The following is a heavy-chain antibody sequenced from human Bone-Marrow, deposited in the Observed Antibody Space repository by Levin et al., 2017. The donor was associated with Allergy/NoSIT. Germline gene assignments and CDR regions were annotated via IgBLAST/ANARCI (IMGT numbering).Heavy chain of an antibody. CDR1: GFTFSSYG. D-gene: IGHD3-16*02. V-gene: IGHV3-48*04. Sequence: HAGGSLRLSCAASGFTFSSYGLNWVRQAPGRGLEWVAYISSGSTTTFYADFVKGRFTTSRDNGMNSLFLQMNSLGADDTALSYCVRGTYCSTTSCYFRSACDMWGRGTVVAVSS. J-gene: IGHJ3*02. CDR3: VRGTYCSTTSCYFRSACDM. CDR2: ISSGSTTT.